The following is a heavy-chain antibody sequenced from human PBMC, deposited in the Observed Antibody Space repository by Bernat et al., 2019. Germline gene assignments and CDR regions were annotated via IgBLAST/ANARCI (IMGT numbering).Heavy chain of an antibody. CDR1: GGSISSSNYY. Sequence: QLQLQESGPGLVKPSETLSLTCTVSGGSISSSNYYWGWIRQPPGKGLEWIGSIYYSGSTYYNPSLKSRVTISVDTSKNQFSLKLSAVTAADTAVYYCARQRPVTSPFDYWGQGTLVTVSS. D-gene: IGHD4-11*01. J-gene: IGHJ4*02. CDR2: IYYSGST. V-gene: IGHV4-39*01. CDR3: ARQRPVTSPFDY.